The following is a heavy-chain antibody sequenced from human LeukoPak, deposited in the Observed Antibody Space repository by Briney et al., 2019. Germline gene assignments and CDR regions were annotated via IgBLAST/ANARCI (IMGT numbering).Heavy chain of an antibody. J-gene: IGHJ4*02. Sequence: SGGSLRLSCAASGFTFSSYWMSWVRQAPGKGLEWVSYISSSGRYIYYADSVKGLFTISRDNAKNSLFLQMNSLRAEDTAVYYCARGRGNSGYGPRVIDYWGQGTLVTVSS. CDR2: ISSSGRYI. CDR3: ARGRGNSGYGPRVIDY. D-gene: IGHD5-12*01. V-gene: IGHV3-21*05. CDR1: GFTFSSYW.